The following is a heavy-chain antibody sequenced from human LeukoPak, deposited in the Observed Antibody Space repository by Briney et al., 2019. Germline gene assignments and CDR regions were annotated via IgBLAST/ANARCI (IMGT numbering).Heavy chain of an antibody. CDR3: ISDRCGRDDK. Sequence: PGGSLRLFCAASGFPLSSYAMTWVRQAPGKGLGCVSPISGDGATTYHGDSVEGRLTIYRNNAKDTLYLQMTSMRHEDTAVYYCISDRCGRDDKWGGGPLVTVSS. J-gene: IGHJ4*02. V-gene: IGHV3-23*01. CDR2: ISGDGATT. D-gene: IGHD1-1*01. CDR1: GFPLSSYA.